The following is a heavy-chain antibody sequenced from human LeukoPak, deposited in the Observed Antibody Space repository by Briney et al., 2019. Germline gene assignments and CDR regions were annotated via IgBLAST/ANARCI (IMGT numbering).Heavy chain of an antibody. D-gene: IGHD5-18*01. J-gene: IGHJ4*02. CDR2: INHSGST. V-gene: IGHV4-34*01. CDR1: GGSFSGYY. Sequence: PSETLSLTCAVYGGSFSGYYWSWLRQPPGKGLGWIGEINHSGSTNYNPSLKSRVTISVDTSKNQFSLKLSSVTAADTAVYYCAGRRDTAMGIFDYWGQGTLVTVSS. CDR3: AGRRDTAMGIFDY.